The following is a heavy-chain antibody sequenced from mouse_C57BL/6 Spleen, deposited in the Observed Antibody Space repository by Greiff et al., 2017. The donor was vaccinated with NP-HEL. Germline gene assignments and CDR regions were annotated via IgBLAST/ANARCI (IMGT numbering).Heavy chain of an antibody. CDR1: GFTFSDYY. D-gene: IGHD1-1*02. V-gene: IGHV5-16*01. J-gene: IGHJ2*01. CDR3: AREWSLDY. CDR2: INYDGSST. Sequence: EVKLMESEGGLVQPGSSMKLSCTASGFTFSDYYMAWVRQVPEKGLEWVANINYDGSSTYYLDSLKSRFIISRDNAKNILYLQMSSLKSEDTATYYCAREWSLDYWGQGTTLTVSS.